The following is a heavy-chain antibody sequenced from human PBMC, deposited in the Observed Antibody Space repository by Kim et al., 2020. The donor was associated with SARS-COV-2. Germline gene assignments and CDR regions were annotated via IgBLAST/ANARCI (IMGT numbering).Heavy chain of an antibody. CDR3: AKMLGGGPFDL. CDR2: T. J-gene: IGHJ2*01. D-gene: IGHD3-10*02. V-gene: IGHV3-23*01. Sequence: TYYADSVKGRFTISRDNSKNTLYLQMNSLRAEDTAVYYCAKMLGGGPFDLWGRGTLVTVSS.